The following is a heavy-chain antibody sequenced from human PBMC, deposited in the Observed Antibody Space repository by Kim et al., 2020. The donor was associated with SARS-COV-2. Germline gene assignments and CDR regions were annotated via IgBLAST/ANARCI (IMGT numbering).Heavy chain of an antibody. Sequence: SETLSLTCTVSGSSISSGYYWGWIRQPPGKGLEWIGSIYHSGSTYYNPSLKSRVTISVDTSKNQFSLKLSSVTAADTAVYYCARHARGYYYDSSGPWGQGTLVTVSS. D-gene: IGHD3-22*01. CDR1: GSSISSGYY. J-gene: IGHJ4*02. CDR2: IYHSGST. V-gene: IGHV4-38-2*02. CDR3: ARHARGYYYDSSGP.